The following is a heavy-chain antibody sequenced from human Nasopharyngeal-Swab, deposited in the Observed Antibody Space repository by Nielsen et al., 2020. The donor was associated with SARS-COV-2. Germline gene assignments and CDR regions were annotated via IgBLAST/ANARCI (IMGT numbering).Heavy chain of an antibody. J-gene: IGHJ4*02. Sequence: GESLKISCIASGFTFNIYAMAWVRRTPGRGLQWVSGISGSGGSTYYADSVKGRFTISRDNSKNTLYLQMNSLRAEDTAVYYCAKSFTGPAAIYYWGQGTLVTVSS. CDR2: ISGSGGST. CDR3: AKSFTGPAAIYY. V-gene: IGHV3-23*01. D-gene: IGHD2-2*01. CDR1: GFTFNIYA.